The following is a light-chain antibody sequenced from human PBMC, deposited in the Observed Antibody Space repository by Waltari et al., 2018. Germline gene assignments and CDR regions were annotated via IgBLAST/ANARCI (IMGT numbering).Light chain of an antibody. CDR3: YCAADDNRL. Sequence: SYELTQPSSVSVSPGQTAKISCSGNILAKKYARWFQQKPGQAPVLIIYKDTERPSGIPVRFSGSSSGTTVTLTVSGAQVEDEADYYCYCAADDNRLFGGGTKLTVL. J-gene: IGLJ2*01. CDR1: ILAKKY. CDR2: KDT. V-gene: IGLV3-27*01.